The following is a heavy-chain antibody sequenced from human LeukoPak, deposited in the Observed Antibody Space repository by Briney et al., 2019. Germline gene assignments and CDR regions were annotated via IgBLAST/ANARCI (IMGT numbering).Heavy chain of an antibody. Sequence: GGSLRLSCAASGFTFSSYWMHWVRQAPGKGLVWVSRIESDGSTTSYADSVKGRFTISRDNAKNTLYLQMNSLRAEDTAVYYCARGYGSSGNEKILDYWGQGTLVTVSS. CDR2: IESDGSTT. CDR3: ARGYGSSGNEKILDY. CDR1: GFTFSSYW. V-gene: IGHV3-74*01. J-gene: IGHJ4*02. D-gene: IGHD6-19*01.